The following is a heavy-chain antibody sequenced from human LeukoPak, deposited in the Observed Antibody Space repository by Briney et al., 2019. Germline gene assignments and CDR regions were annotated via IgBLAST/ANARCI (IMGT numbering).Heavy chain of an antibody. D-gene: IGHD3-10*01. CDR3: ARGTSGSYSITYFDY. J-gene: IGHJ4*01. Sequence: PGGSLRLSCAASGFTFSSSNMNWVRQAPGKGLEWVSYIYSTSAYKLYTGSVEGRFTISRDNAKNSLYLQMNSLRAEDTAVYYCARGTSGSYSITYFDYWGHGALVTVSA. V-gene: IGHV3-21*01. CDR2: IYSTSAYK. CDR1: GFTFSSSN.